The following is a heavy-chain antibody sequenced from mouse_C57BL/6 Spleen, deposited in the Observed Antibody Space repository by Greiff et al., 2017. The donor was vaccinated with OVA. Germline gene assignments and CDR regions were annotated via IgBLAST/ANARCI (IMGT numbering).Heavy chain of an antibody. CDR1: GYSFTDYN. D-gene: IGHD2-3*01. Sequence: VQLQQSGPELVKPGASVKISCKASGYSFTDYNMNWVKQSNGKSLEWIGVINPNYGSTSYNQKFKGKATLTVDQSSSTAYMQLNSLTSGGAAVYYCADGSAWCAYWGQGTLVTVSA. J-gene: IGHJ3*01. V-gene: IGHV1-39*01. CDR2: INPNYGST. CDR3: ADGSAWCAY.